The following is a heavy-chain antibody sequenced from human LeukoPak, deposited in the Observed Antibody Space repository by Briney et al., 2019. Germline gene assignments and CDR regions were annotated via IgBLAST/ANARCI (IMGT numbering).Heavy chain of an antibody. J-gene: IGHJ6*02. V-gene: IGHV3-66*04. D-gene: IGHD3-3*01. CDR3: ARLTSGNGLDV. CDR2: IYSGNRT. CDR1: GFTVSNNY. Sequence: PGGSLRLSCAASGFTVSNNYMNWVRQAPGKGLEWVSVIYSGNRTKYADSVKGRFIISRDNSKNTLLFQMNSLRAEDTAVYYCARLTSGNGLDVWGRGTTVTVS.